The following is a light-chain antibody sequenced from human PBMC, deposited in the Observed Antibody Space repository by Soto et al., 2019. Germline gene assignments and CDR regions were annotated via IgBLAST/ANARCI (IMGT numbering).Light chain of an antibody. CDR2: ATS. Sequence: EIVLTQSPATLSLSPGQRATLSCRASRSLTTSLAWYQQKPGQAPRLLIYATSKRAPGTPARFSGGVSETDFTLTISSLKLEDFAIYYCQQRNNWPPGYTFGPGTKLEIK. J-gene: IGKJ2*01. V-gene: IGKV3-11*01. CDR3: QQRNNWPPGYT. CDR1: RSLTTS.